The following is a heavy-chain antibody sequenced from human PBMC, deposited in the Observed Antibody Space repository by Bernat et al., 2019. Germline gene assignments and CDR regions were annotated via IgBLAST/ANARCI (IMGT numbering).Heavy chain of an antibody. CDR1: GFTFSSYG. CDR3: SRDSSRLRIFRGDAFDI. Sequence: QVQLVESGGGVVQPGRSLRLSCAASGFTFSSYGMHWVRQAPGKGLEWVAVIWYDGSNKYYADSVKGRFTISRDNSKNTLYLQMNSLRAEDTAGYYWSRDSSRLRIFRGDAFDIWGQGTMVTVSS. J-gene: IGHJ3*02. V-gene: IGHV3-33*01. CDR2: IWYDGSNK. D-gene: IGHD3-3*01.